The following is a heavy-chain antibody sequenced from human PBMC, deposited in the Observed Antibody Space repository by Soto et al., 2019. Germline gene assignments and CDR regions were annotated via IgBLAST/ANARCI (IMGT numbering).Heavy chain of an antibody. CDR1: GYTFTSYA. CDR2: INAGNGNT. CDR3: ARGAATKIVVVMYDAFEI. D-gene: IGHD3-22*01. Sequence: ASVKVSCKASGYTFTSYAMHWARQAPGQRLEWMGWINAGNGNTKYAQKFQGRVTISADKSTSTAYMELSSLRSEDTAVYYCARGAATKIVVVMYDAFEIWGQGTMVTVSS. J-gene: IGHJ3*02. V-gene: IGHV1-3*01.